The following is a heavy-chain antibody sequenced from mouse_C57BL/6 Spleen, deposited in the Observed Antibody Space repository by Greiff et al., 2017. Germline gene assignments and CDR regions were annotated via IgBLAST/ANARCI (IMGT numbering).Heavy chain of an antibody. CDR3: ARVYYDYDGFAY. V-gene: IGHV1-52*01. J-gene: IGHJ3*01. Sequence: QVQLQQPGAELVRPGSSVKLSCKASGYTFTSYWMHWVKQRPIQGLEWIGNIDPSDSETNYNQKFKDKATLTVDKSSSTAYMQLSSLTSEDSAVYYCARVYYDYDGFAYWGQGTLVTVSA. CDR2: IDPSDSET. CDR1: GYTFTSYW. D-gene: IGHD2-4*01.